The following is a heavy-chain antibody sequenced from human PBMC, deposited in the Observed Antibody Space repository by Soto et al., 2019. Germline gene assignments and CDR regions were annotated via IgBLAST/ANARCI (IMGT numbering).Heavy chain of an antibody. J-gene: IGHJ6*02. D-gene: IGHD3-22*01. CDR2: ISPYDDNT. CDR3: ARGGYYDRSGSRNYHYYGMDA. Sequence: QVQLVQSGTEVKKPGASVKVSCKASGYTFTSYGISWVRQAPGQGLEWMGWISPYDDNTNYAQNLQGRVTMTTDTSTRTAYMELRSLRADDPAVYYCARGGYYDRSGSRNYHYYGMDAWGQGTTVTVS. V-gene: IGHV1-18*01. CDR1: GYTFTSYG.